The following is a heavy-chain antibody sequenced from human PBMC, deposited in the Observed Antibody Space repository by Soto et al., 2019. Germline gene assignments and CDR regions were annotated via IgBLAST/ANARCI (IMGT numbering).Heavy chain of an antibody. V-gene: IGHV1-2*02. J-gene: IGHJ5*02. CDR1: GYPFTGYY. CDR3: ARVPPRPKWFDP. CDR2: INPNSGGT. Sequence: GXSVKGSCKASGYPFTGYYIHWVRQAPGLGLEWMGWINPNSGGTNYAQKFQGRVTMTRDTSISTAYIELRRLRSDDTDTYFCARVPPRPKWFDPWGQGTKVTV.